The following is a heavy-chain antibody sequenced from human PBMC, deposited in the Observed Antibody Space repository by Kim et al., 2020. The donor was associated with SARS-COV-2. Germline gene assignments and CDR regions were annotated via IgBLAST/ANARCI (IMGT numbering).Heavy chain of an antibody. CDR3: AKSAISY. D-gene: IGHD3-3*02. CDR2: SGGTT. Sequence: SGGTTCAPDPVQGRFAISIDNSKNTLYVQLNSLRAERTAVYYCAKSAISYWGQGTLVTVSS. J-gene: IGHJ4*02. V-gene: IGHV3-23*01.